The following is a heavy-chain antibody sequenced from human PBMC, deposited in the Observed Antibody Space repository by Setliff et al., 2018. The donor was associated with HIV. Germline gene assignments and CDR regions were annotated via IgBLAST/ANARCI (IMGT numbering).Heavy chain of an antibody. CDR3: ARGVAAAGL. Sequence: SETLSLTCTVSGGSISTYYWSWIRQPPGKGLEWIGYIYYSGFTSYNPSLKSRVTISLDTSKNQFSLKLSSVTAADTAVYYCARGVAAAGLWGQGTLVTVSS. J-gene: IGHJ4*02. V-gene: IGHV4-59*01. CDR1: GGSISTYY. D-gene: IGHD6-13*01. CDR2: IYYSGFT.